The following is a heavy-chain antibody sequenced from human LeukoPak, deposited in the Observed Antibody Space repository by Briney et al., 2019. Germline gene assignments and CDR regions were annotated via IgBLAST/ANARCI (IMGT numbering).Heavy chain of an antibody. D-gene: IGHD6-13*01. V-gene: IGHV3-23*01. CDR1: GFTFSSYA. CDR3: GRIPAAGSLKGSFDI. J-gene: IGHJ3*02. Sequence: PGGSLRLSCAASGFTFSSYAMSWVRQAPGKGLEWVSAISGSGGSTYYADSVKGRFTISRDNSKNTLYLQMNSLKASDSAMYYCGRIPAAGSLKGSFDIWGQGTMVTVSS. CDR2: ISGSGGST.